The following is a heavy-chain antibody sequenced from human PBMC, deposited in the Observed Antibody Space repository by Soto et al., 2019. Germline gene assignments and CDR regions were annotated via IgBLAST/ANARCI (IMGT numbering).Heavy chain of an antibody. J-gene: IGHJ5*02. V-gene: IGHV4-4*02. CDR1: SGSISSSNW. CDR2: IYHSGST. CDR3: ARTTKPGSRWFDP. Sequence: SETLCLTCAVSSGSISSSNWWSWVRQPPGKGLEWIGEIYHSGSTNYNPSLKSRVTISVDKSKNQFSLKLSSVTAADTAVYYCARTTKPGSRWFDPWGQGTLVTVSS. D-gene: IGHD1-1*01.